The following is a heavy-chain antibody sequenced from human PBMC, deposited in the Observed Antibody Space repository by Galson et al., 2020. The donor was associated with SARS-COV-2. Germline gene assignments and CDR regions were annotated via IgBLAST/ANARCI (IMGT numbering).Heavy chain of an antibody. CDR3: VRGDGTAPYDY. V-gene: IGHV3-53*05. CDR2: IYYDGNT. D-gene: IGHD2-21*02. CDR1: GFAVSSKY. J-gene: IGHJ4*02. Sequence: METGGSLRLSCAASGFAVSSKYMSWVRQAPGKGLEWVSVIYYDGNTNYADSVRGRFTISRDTSKNTVSLQMNSLRAEDTAVYYCVRGDGTAPYDYWGPGTLVTVSS.